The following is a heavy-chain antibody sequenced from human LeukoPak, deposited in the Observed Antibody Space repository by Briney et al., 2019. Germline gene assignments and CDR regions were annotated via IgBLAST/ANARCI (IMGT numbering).Heavy chain of an antibody. Sequence: TSETLSLTCTVSGGSISSYYWSRIRQPAGKGLEWIGRIYTSGSTNYNPSLKSRVTMSVDTSKNQFSLKLSSVTAADTAVYYCARDLTDHYYYYYMDVWGKGTTVTVSS. CDR2: IYTSGST. D-gene: IGHD7-27*01. J-gene: IGHJ6*03. CDR3: ARDLTDHYYYYYMDV. V-gene: IGHV4-4*07. CDR1: GGSISSYY.